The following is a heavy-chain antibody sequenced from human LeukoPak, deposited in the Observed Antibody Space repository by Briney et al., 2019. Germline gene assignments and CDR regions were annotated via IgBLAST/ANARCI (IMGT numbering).Heavy chain of an antibody. D-gene: IGHD3-22*01. CDR1: GFTFSSYS. CDR3: ARRYYYDSSGYYEPMTFDY. CDR2: ISSSSSYI. J-gene: IGHJ4*02. Sequence: GGSLRLSCAASGFTFSSYSMNWVRQAPGKGLEWVSSISSSSSYIYYADSVKGRFTISRDNAKNSLYLQMNSLRAEDTAVYYCARRYYYDSSGYYEPMTFDYWGQGTLVTVSS. V-gene: IGHV3-21*01.